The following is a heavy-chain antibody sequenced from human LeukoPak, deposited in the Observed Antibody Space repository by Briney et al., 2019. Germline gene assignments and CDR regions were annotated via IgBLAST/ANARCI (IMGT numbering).Heavy chain of an antibody. CDR2: IIPIFGTA. CDR1: GGTFSSYA. CDR3: ARPGSGMATPGGLDY. J-gene: IGHJ4*02. D-gene: IGHD5-24*01. Sequence: ASVKVSCKPSGGTFSSYAISWVRQAPGQGLGWMGGIIPIFGTANYAQKFQGRVTITTDESTSTAYMELSSLRSEDTAVYYCARPGSGMATPGGLDYWGQGTLVTVSS. V-gene: IGHV1-69*05.